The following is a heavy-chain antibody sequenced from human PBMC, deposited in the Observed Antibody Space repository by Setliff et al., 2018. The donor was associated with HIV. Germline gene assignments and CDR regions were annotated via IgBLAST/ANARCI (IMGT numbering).Heavy chain of an antibody. Sequence: SETLSLTCTVSGGSISTYYWSWIRQPPGKGLEWIGYIYYSGSTNYNPSLKSRVTISVDTAKNQFSLKLSSVTAADTAVYYCARAPSDYYYYYMDVWGKGTTVTVS. CDR1: GGSISTYY. CDR2: IYYSGST. CDR3: ARAPSDYYYYYMDV. J-gene: IGHJ6*03. V-gene: IGHV4-59*01.